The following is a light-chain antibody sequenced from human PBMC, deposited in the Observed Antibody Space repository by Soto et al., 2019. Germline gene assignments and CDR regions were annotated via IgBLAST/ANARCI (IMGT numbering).Light chain of an antibody. Sequence: DVVMTQSPLSLPVTLVQPAPISCRSNQSLVHSDGIAYLSWFQQRPGRSPRRLIYKVSNRDSGVPARFSGSGSGTDFALKISRVEAEDVGVYYCMQGTHWPITFGQGTRLEIK. CDR3: MQGTHWPIT. CDR2: KVS. J-gene: IGKJ5*01. CDR1: QSLVHSDGIAY. V-gene: IGKV2-30*02.